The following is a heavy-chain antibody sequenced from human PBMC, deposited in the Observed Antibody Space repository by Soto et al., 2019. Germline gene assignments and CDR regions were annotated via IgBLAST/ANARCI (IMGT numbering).Heavy chain of an antibody. J-gene: IGHJ4*02. CDR2: ISGSGGST. V-gene: IGHV3-23*01. CDR3: ARGPEVGAFYACPY. D-gene: IGHD1-26*01. Sequence: GGSLRLSCSASGFTFSSYAMSWVRQAPGKGLEWVSAISGSGGSTYYADSVKGRFTISRDNSKNTLYLQMNSLRAEDTAVYYCARGPEVGAFYACPYWGQGTLVTVSS. CDR1: GFTFSSYA.